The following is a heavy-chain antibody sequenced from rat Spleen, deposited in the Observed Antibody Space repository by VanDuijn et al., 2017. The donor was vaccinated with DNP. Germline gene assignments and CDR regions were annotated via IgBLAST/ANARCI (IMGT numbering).Heavy chain of an antibody. CDR3: ARWNSSGYYFDY. CDR1: GFTFSDYY. Sequence: EVQLVESGGGLVQPGRSLRLSCVASGFTFSDYYMAWVRQAPTKGLEWVAYISYDGGRTSYGDSVKGRFTISRDNAKSTLYLQMNSLRSEDMATYFCARWNSSGYYFDYWGQGVMVTVSS. D-gene: IGHD4-3*01. J-gene: IGHJ2*01. CDR2: ISYDGGRT. V-gene: IGHV5-22*01.